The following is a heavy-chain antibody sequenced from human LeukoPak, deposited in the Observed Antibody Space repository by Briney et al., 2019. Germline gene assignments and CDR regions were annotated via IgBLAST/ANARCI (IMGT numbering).Heavy chain of an antibody. Sequence: PGGSLRLSCAASGSTFSSYGMHWVRQAPGKGLEWVAVISYDGSNKYYADSVKGRLTISRDNSKNTLYLQMNSLRAEDTAVCYCAKAYGGNSSRYYYYYYMDVWGKGTTVTVSS. CDR2: ISYDGSNK. D-gene: IGHD4-23*01. CDR1: GSTFSSYG. J-gene: IGHJ6*03. CDR3: AKAYGGNSSRYYYYYYMDV. V-gene: IGHV3-30*18.